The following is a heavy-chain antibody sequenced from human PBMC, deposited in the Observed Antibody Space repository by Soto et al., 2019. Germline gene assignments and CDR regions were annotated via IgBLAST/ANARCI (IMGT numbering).Heavy chain of an antibody. CDR3: TRVLGYTFEPGKTRYSAMDV. CDR1: GGTFSKDA. Sequence: QVQLVQSGAEVKKPGSSVTVSCKTSGGTFSKDAINWVRQAPGQGLEWMGLLIPVFGSPIYAQKFQGRIRITAEESTSTAFMDLSRLRSEDTAVYYRTRVLGYTFEPGKTRYSAMDVWGQGTTVSVSS. D-gene: IGHD5-18*01. J-gene: IGHJ6*02. V-gene: IGHV1-69*01. CDR2: LIPVFGSP.